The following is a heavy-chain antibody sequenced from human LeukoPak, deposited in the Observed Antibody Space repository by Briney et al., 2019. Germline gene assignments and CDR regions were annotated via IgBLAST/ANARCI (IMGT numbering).Heavy chain of an antibody. V-gene: IGHV3-23*01. CDR2: ISSSGGST. CDR1: EFTFSSYA. CDR3: ANPRDSSTWYTFDY. D-gene: IGHD6-13*01. Sequence: GGSLRLSCAASEFTFSSYAMNWVRQAPGKGLEWVSGISSSGGSTSYADSVKGRFTISRDNSKNTLYLQMNSLRAEDTAVYYCANPRDSSTWYTFDYWGQGTLVTVSS. J-gene: IGHJ4*02.